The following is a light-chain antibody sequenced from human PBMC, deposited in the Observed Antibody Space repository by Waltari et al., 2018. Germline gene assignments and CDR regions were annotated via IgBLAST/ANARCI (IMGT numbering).Light chain of an antibody. V-gene: IGKV3-20*01. CDR3: QHYVRLPVT. CDR1: QSVRGT. J-gene: IGKJ1*01. Sequence: EIVLPQSPGTLSLSPGERAPLSCRASQSVRGTLAWYQQKPGQPPRLLIYAASIRATGIPDRFSGSGSGTDFTLTISRLEPEDFAVYYCQHYVRLPVTFGQGTKVEIK. CDR2: AAS.